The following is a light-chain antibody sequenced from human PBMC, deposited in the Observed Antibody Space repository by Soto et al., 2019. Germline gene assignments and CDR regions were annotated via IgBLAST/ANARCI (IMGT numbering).Light chain of an antibody. Sequence: DIQLTQSPSSVSASVGDRVTITCRASQDISSWLAWYQQKPGKAPKLLIYAASSLQSGVPSRFSGSGSGTDFTLSISSLQPEDFATYYCQQANSFPITFGQGTRLEIK. V-gene: IGKV1-12*01. CDR3: QQANSFPIT. CDR2: AAS. CDR1: QDISSW. J-gene: IGKJ5*01.